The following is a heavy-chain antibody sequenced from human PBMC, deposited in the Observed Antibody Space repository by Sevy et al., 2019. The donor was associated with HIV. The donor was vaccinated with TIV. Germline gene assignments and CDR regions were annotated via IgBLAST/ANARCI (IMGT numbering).Heavy chain of an antibody. D-gene: IGHD3-10*01. CDR1: GGSFSSYY. CDR2: IYYKGST. J-gene: IGHJ4*02. V-gene: IGHV4-59*01. Sequence: SETLSLTCTVSGGSFSSYYWSWIRQPPGKGLEWIGYIYYKGSTNSNPSLRGRVTIGAHTSKNQLSLKLKSATTADTTMYYCARGKVLFDYWSQGTLVTVSS. CDR3: ARGKVLFDY.